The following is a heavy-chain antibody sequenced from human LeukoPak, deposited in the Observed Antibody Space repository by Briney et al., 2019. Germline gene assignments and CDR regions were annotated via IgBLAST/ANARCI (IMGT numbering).Heavy chain of an antibody. V-gene: IGHV3-53*01. CDR1: GFTVSSNY. CDR3: ARGRYSSGWAFDY. CDR2: IYSGGST. Sequence: PGGSVRLSCTASGFTVSSNYMSWVRQAPGKGLEWVSVIYSGGSTYYADPVKGRCAISRDNSKNTLYLQINSLRAGDTAVYYCARGRYSSGWAFDYWGQGTLVTVSS. J-gene: IGHJ4*02. D-gene: IGHD6-19*01.